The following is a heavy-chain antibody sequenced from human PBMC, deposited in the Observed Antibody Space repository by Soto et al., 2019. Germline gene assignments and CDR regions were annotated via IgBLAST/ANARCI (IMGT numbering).Heavy chain of an antibody. CDR3: AESYYFDL. Sequence: EVQLLESGGGLVQPGGSLRLSCAASGFTFSSYAMSWVRQAPGKGVEWVSTISGSGDSTYYADAVKGRFTISRDNAKITRFLQMNRPRAEDTAVYYLAESYYFDLWGQGTLVTVSS. V-gene: IGHV3-23*01. CDR2: ISGSGDST. D-gene: IGHD3-10*01. J-gene: IGHJ4*02. CDR1: GFTFSSYA.